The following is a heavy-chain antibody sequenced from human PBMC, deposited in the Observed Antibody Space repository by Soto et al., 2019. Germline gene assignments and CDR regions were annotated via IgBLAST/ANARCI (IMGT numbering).Heavy chain of an antibody. CDR2: ISAYNGNT. D-gene: IGHD3-10*01. Sequence: QVQLVQSGAEVKKPGASVKVSCKASGYTFTRYGISWVRQAPGQGLEWMGWISAYNGNTNYAQKLQGRVTMTTDTSTSTAYMELRSLRSDDTAVYYCARDLGEKFPLAAEGWFDPWGQGTLVTVSS. J-gene: IGHJ5*02. V-gene: IGHV1-18*01. CDR3: ARDLGEKFPLAAEGWFDP. CDR1: GYTFTRYG.